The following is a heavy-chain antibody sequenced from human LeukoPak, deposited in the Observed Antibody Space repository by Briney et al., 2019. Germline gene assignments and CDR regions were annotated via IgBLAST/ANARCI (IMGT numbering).Heavy chain of an antibody. V-gene: IGHV4-30-2*01. CDR1: GGSISSGGYS. J-gene: IGHJ4*02. CDR3: ARAAYDFWSGTPYYFDY. D-gene: IGHD3-3*01. CDR2: IYHSGST. Sequence: SETLSPTCAVSGGSISSGGYSWSWIRQPPGKGLEWIGYIYHSGSTYYNPSLKSRVTTSVDRSKNQFSLKLSSVTAADTAVYYCARAAYDFWSGTPYYFDYWGQGTLVTVSS.